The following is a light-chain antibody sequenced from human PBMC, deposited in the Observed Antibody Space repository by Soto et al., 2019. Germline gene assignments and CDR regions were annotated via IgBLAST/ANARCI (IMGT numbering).Light chain of an antibody. J-gene: IGKJ1*01. V-gene: IGKV3-20*01. CDR1: QSVSRSY. Sequence: EIVLTQSPGTLSLSPGERATLSCRASQSVSRSYLAWYQQKPGQAPRLLVYGASIRATGIPDRFSGSGSGTGVRLTINKVEPEDFAGYYCQADGDSPPWTFGQGTKVEIK. CDR2: GAS. CDR3: QADGDSPPWT.